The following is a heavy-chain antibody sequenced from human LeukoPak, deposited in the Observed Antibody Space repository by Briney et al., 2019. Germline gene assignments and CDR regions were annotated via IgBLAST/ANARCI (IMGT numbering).Heavy chain of an antibody. D-gene: IGHD1-1*01. J-gene: IGHJ4*02. V-gene: IGHV3-15*01. CDR1: GFTLSNAW. CDR3: TTDPRNGYYFDY. CDR2: IKSKTDGGTT. Sequence: SGRSLRLSCAASGFTLSNAWMSWVRQAPRKGLEWIGRIKSKTDGGTTDYAAPVKGRFTISRDDSTDTLYLQLNSLKTEDTAIYYCTTDPRNGYYFDYWGQGTLVTVSS.